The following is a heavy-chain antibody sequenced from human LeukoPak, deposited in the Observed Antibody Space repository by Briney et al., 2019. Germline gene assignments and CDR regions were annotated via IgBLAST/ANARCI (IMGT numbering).Heavy chain of an antibody. Sequence: GGSLRLSCAASGFTFSDTWMHWVRQAPGEGLVWVSRIRSDGSDTRYAESVKGRFTISRDNAKNSLFLQMNSLTADDTALYYCARERTTIVSGTTIGAYWGQGTLVTVSS. CDR1: GFTFSDTW. CDR3: ARERTTIVSGTTIGAY. CDR2: IRSDGSDT. J-gene: IGHJ4*02. D-gene: IGHD2/OR15-2a*01. V-gene: IGHV3-74*01.